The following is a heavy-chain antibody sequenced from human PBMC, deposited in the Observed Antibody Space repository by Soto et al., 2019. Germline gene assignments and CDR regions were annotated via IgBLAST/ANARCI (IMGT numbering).Heavy chain of an antibody. J-gene: IGHJ5*01. CDR3: AILSFSGYSASEFDS. Sequence: GESLKISCQGSGYTFNNYWIAWVRQVPGEGLEWMGFVYPGDSDTRYSPSFQGHVTISADKSDTTAYLQWASLKASDTGMYYCAILSFSGYSASEFDSWARGTLVTXSA. V-gene: IGHV5-51*01. CDR2: VYPGDSDT. D-gene: IGHD2-15*01. CDR1: GYTFNNYW.